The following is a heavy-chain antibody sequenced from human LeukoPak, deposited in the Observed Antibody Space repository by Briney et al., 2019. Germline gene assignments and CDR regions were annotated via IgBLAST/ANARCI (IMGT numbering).Heavy chain of an antibody. CDR2: IIPIFGTA. Sequence: SVKVSCKTSGGTFSNYAISWVRQAPGQGLEWMGGIIPIFGTANYAQKFQGRVTITEDESTSTAYMELTSLRSEDTAVYYCARVNRYYYGSGSYYSPLDYWGQGTLVTVSS. J-gene: IGHJ4*02. D-gene: IGHD3-10*01. CDR3: ARVNRYYYGSGSYYSPLDY. CDR1: GGTFSNYA. V-gene: IGHV1-69*01.